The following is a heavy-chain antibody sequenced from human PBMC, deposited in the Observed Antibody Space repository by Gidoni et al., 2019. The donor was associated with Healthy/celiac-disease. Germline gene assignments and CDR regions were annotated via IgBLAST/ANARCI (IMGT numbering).Heavy chain of an antibody. CDR1: GFTVSSSY. Sequence: EVPLVESGGGLVQPGGSLRLSCAASGFTVSSSYIIWVRQAPGKGLEWVSVLYSGGSTYYADSVKGKFTISRDNSKNTLYLLMNSLRAEDTAAYYCARGGAEHYDYIWGSYSPYYFDYWGQGTLVTVSS. D-gene: IGHD3-16*01. V-gene: IGHV3-66*01. J-gene: IGHJ4*02. CDR2: LYSGGST. CDR3: ARGGAEHYDYIWGSYSPYYFDY.